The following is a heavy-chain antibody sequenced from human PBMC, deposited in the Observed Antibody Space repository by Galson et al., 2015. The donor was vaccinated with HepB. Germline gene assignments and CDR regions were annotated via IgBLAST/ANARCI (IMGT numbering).Heavy chain of an antibody. CDR2: ISSSSSYI. CDR1: GFTFSSYS. D-gene: IGHD3-22*01. V-gene: IGHV3-21*01. CDR3: ALTTRGKDYYDSSGHDAFDI. Sequence: SLRLSCAASGFTFSSYSMNWVRQAPGKGLEWVSSISSSSSYIYYADSVKGRFTISRDNAKNSLYLQMNSLRAEDTAVYYCALTTRGKDYYDSSGHDAFDIWGQGTMVTVSS. J-gene: IGHJ3*02.